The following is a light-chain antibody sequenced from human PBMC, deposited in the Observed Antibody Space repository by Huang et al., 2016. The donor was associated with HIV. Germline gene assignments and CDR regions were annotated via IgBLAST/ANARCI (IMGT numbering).Light chain of an antibody. J-gene: IGKJ3*01. CDR2: AAS. CDR3: QQSYSNTFT. V-gene: IGKV1-39*01. Sequence: DIQMTQSPSSLSASVGDRVIITCRASQSISSYLNWYHQQPGKAPNLLIDAASSLQSGVPSRFSGSGSGTDFTLTIRSLQPEDFATYYCQQSYSNTFTFGAGTKVDVK. CDR1: QSISSY.